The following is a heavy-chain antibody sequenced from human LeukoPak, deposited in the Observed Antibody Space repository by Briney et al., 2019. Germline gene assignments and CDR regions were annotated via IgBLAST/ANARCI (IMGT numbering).Heavy chain of an antibody. CDR1: GFTFTRYD. Sequence: GRSLRLSCAASGFTFTRYDMHWVRQAPGKGLEWVAVISYDGSNKYSADSVKGRFTISRDNSKNTLYLQMNSLRPEDTAVYYCATDHGFHYGAYFDYWGQGTLVTVSS. D-gene: IGHD4-17*01. J-gene: IGHJ4*02. CDR2: ISYDGSNK. V-gene: IGHV3-30*03. CDR3: ATDHGFHYGAYFDY.